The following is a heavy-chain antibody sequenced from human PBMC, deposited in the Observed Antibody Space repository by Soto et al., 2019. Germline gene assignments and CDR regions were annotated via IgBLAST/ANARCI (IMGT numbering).Heavy chain of an antibody. Sequence: QVQLQQWGAGLLKPSETLSLTCAVYGGSFSGYYWSWIRQPPGKGLEWIGEINHSGSTNYNPSLKSRVTISVDTSKNQFSRKLSSGTAADTAVYYCASSAIVVVPAATAGRFDYWGQGTLVTVSS. CDR3: ASSAIVVVPAATAGRFDY. CDR2: INHSGST. D-gene: IGHD2-2*01. CDR1: GGSFSGYY. V-gene: IGHV4-34*01. J-gene: IGHJ4*02.